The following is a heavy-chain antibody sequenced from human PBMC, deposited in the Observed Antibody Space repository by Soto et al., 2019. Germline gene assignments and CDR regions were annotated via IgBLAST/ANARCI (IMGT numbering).Heavy chain of an antibody. Sequence: SVNVACKGSGYTFTSSDINWVRQAPGQGLEWMGWMNPNTGNSGFAQKFQGRVTMTSDTSISTAYMELSSLRSEGSAVYYCAREGELIVYDPDPYYVDGTDGWAKGPLATVCS. CDR2: MNPNTGNS. CDR3: AREGELIVYDPDPYYVDGTDG. J-gene: IGHJ6*04. V-gene: IGHV1-8*01. CDR1: GYTFTSSD. D-gene: IGHD3-22*01.